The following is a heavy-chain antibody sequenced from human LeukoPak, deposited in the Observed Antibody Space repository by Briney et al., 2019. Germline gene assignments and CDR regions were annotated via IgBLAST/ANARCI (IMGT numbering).Heavy chain of an antibody. CDR1: GASISSGGYY. Sequence: RASETLSLTCTVSGASISSGGYYWSWIRQHPGKGLEWIGYIYYSGSTYYNPSLKSRVTISVDTSKNQFSLKLSSVTAADTAVYYCARGRQLWLRPPSLDYWGQGTLVTVSS. D-gene: IGHD5-18*01. CDR3: ARGRQLWLRPPSLDY. V-gene: IGHV4-31*03. J-gene: IGHJ4*02. CDR2: IYYSGST.